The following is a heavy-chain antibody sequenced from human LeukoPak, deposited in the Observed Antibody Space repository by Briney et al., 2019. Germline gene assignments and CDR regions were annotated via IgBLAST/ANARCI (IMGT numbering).Heavy chain of an antibody. CDR2: INTNTGNP. CDR3: ARDTALGDGYNPDAFDI. Sequence: ATVKVSCKASGYTFTSYAMNWVRQAPGQGLEWMGWINTNTGNPTYAQGFTGRFVFSLDTSFSTAYLQISSLKAEDTAVYYCARDTALGDGYNPDAFDIWGQGTMVTVSS. V-gene: IGHV7-4-1*02. CDR1: GYTFTSYA. J-gene: IGHJ3*02. D-gene: IGHD5-24*01.